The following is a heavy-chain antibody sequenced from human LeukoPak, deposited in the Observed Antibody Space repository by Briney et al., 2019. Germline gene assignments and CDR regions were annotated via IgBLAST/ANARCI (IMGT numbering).Heavy chain of an antibody. CDR3: ARERIASYLSVPGFGY. J-gene: IGHJ4*02. V-gene: IGHV3-74*01. CDR2: INTDGSTT. CDR1: GFTFSGYW. D-gene: IGHD6-6*01. Sequence: PGGSLRLSCAASGFTFSGYWMHWVRQAPGKGLVWVSRINTDGSTTTYADSVKGRFTISRDNAKNTLYLHMNSLRAEDTAVYYCARERIASYLSVPGFGYWGQGTLVIVSS.